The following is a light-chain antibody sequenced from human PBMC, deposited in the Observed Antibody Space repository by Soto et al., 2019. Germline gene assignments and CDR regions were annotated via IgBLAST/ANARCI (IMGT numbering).Light chain of an antibody. J-gene: IGKJ1*01. V-gene: IGKV3-20*01. Sequence: EIVFTQSPGTLSLSPGGRATLSCRASQSVSSSYLAWYQQKPGQAPRLLIYGAYSRATGIQDRFSGSGSGTDFTLAISRLEPEDFAVYYCKQYGSSPWTFGQGTKVDIK. CDR1: QSVSSSY. CDR3: KQYGSSPWT. CDR2: GAY.